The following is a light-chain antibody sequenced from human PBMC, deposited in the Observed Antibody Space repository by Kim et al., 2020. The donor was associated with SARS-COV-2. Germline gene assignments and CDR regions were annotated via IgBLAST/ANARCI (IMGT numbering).Light chain of an antibody. CDR3: QKYNSARLYT. J-gene: IGKJ2*01. V-gene: IGKV1-27*01. Sequence: ASVGDRVTIPCRASQGISNYLAWYQQKPGKVPKLLIYAASTLQSGVPSRFSGSGSGTDFTLTISSLQPEDVATYYCQKYNSARLYTFGQGTKLEI. CDR1: QGISNY. CDR2: AAS.